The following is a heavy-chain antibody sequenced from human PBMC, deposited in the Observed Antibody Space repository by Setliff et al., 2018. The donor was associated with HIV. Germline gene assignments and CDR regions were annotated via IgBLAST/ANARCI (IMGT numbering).Heavy chain of an antibody. J-gene: IGHJ4*02. CDR3: ARDAPGYSHVLDF. Sequence: PGGSLRLSCAASGFTFSNSWMTWVRQAPGKGLEWVANIKKDGSDKFYVDSVKGRFAISRDNAKNSLNLEMNSLRAEDTALYFCARDAPGYSHVLDFWGQGTLVTVSS. CDR2: IKKDGSDK. D-gene: IGHD5-18*01. V-gene: IGHV3-7*03. CDR1: GFTFSNSW.